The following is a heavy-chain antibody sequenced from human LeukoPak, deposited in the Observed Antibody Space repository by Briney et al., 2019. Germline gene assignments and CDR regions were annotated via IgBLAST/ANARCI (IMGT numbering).Heavy chain of an antibody. CDR2: ISYDGSNK. V-gene: IGHV3-30*18. CDR1: GFTFSSYG. J-gene: IGHJ4*02. Sequence: PGGSLRLSCAASGFTFSSYGMHWVRQAPGNGLEWVAVISYDGSNKYYADSVKGRFTISRDNSKNTLYLQMNSLRAEDTAVYYCAKAGHGDGLGYWGQGTLVTVSS. D-gene: IGHD4-17*01. CDR3: AKAGHGDGLGY.